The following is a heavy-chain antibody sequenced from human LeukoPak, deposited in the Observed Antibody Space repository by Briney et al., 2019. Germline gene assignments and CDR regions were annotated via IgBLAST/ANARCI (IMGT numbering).Heavy chain of an antibody. D-gene: IGHD1-26*01. Sequence: QAGGSLRLSCATSGFTFSNYGMHWVRQTPGKGLDWVAVIWYDGSNKYYADSVKGRFTISRDNSKNTLYLQMNSLRAEDTAVYYCAKGAHGRSSYFDYWGQGTLVTVSS. CDR2: IWYDGSNK. CDR3: AKGAHGRSSYFDY. CDR1: GFTFSNYG. J-gene: IGHJ4*02. V-gene: IGHV3-33*06.